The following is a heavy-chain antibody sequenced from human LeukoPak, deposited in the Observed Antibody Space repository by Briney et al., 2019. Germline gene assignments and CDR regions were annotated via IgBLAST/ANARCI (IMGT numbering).Heavy chain of an antibody. CDR2: ISAGGDTT. J-gene: IGHJ4*02. V-gene: IGHV3-23*01. Sequence: PGGSLRLSCVVSAFSFRNYAMSWVRQAPGKGLEWVSSISAGGDTTHYADSMKGRFTISRDNSKNSVYLQMNSLRAEDTAVYYCATLRDSFYDYWGQGTLVTVSS. CDR3: ATLRDSFYDY. CDR1: AFSFRNYA. D-gene: IGHD5/OR15-5a*01.